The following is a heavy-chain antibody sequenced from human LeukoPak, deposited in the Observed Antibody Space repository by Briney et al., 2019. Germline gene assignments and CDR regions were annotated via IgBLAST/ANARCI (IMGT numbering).Heavy chain of an antibody. Sequence: SETLSLTCTVSGGSISSGSYYWSWIRQPAGKGLEWIGRIYTSGSTNYNPSLKSRVTISVDTSKNQFSLKLSSVTAADTAVYYCATHRFPYYYDSSGYYGAFDIWGQGTMVTVSS. CDR3: ATHRFPYYYDSSGYYGAFDI. D-gene: IGHD3-22*01. J-gene: IGHJ3*02. CDR1: GGSISSGSYY. V-gene: IGHV4-61*02. CDR2: IYTSGST.